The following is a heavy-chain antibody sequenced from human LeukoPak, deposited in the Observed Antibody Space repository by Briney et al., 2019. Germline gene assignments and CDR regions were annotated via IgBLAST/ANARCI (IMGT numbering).Heavy chain of an antibody. D-gene: IGHD5/OR15-5a*01. J-gene: IGHJ6*03. CDR1: GYTFTSYG. CDR3: ARDTVYGDPGGLYYYYYMDV. V-gene: IGHV1-18*01. Sequence: GASVKVSCKASGYTFTSYGISWVRQAPGQGLEWMGWISAYNSNTNYAQKLQGRVTMTTDTSTSTAYMELRSLRSDDTAVYYCARDTVYGDPGGLYYYYYMDVWGKGTTVTVSS. CDR2: ISAYNSNT.